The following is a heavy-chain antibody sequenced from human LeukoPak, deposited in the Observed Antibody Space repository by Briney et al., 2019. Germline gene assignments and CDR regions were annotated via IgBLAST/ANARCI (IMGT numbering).Heavy chain of an antibody. J-gene: IGHJ4*02. V-gene: IGHV4-59*08. CDR2: IYYSGST. D-gene: IGHD3-10*01. CDR1: GGSISSYY. CDR3: ARNPVMLRGDPRSYFDY. Sequence: SETLSLTCTVSGGSISSYYWSWIRQPPGKGLEWIGYIYYSGSTNYNPSLKSRVTISLDTSKNQFSLNLSSVTAADTAVYYCARNPVMLRGDPRSYFDYWGQGTLVTVSS.